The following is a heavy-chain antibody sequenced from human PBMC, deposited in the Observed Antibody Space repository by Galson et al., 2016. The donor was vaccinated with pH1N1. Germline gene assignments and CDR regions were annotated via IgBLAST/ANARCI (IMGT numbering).Heavy chain of an antibody. CDR1: GFTFSNFW. J-gene: IGHJ5*02. V-gene: IGHV3-7*01. Sequence: SLRLSCAASGFTFSNFWMHWVRQAPGKGLEWVANIRQDGSEKYYVDCVKGRFTISRDNAKNSLYLQMNSLTAEDTAVYYCARARFDPWGQGTLVTVSS. CDR2: IRQDGSEK. CDR3: ARARFDP.